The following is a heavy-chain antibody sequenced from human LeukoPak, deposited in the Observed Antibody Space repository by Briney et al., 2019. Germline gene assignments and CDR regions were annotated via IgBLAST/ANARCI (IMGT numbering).Heavy chain of an antibody. Sequence: GGSLRLSCAASGFTFSSYAMSWVRQAPGKGLEWVSAISGSGGSTYYADSVKGRFTISRDNSKNTLYLQMNSLRAEDTAVYYCAKDPPLGYYDSSGCYYVYWGQGTLVTVSS. CDR3: AKDPPLGYYDSSGCYYVY. D-gene: IGHD3-22*01. CDR2: ISGSGGST. V-gene: IGHV3-23*01. J-gene: IGHJ4*02. CDR1: GFTFSSYA.